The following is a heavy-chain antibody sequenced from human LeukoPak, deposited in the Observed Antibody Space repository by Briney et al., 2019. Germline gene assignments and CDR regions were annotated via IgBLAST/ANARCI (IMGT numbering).Heavy chain of an antibody. J-gene: IGHJ4*02. CDR3: ARGWAAFGVDTAMEFDY. D-gene: IGHD5-18*01. Sequence: AGGSLRLSCAASGFTFSSYAMHWVRQAPGKGLEYVSAISSNGGSTYYANSVKGRFTISRDNSKNTLYLQMGSLRAEDMAVYYCARGWAAFGVDTAMEFDYWGQGTLVTVSS. V-gene: IGHV3-64*01. CDR1: GFTFSSYA. CDR2: ISSNGGST.